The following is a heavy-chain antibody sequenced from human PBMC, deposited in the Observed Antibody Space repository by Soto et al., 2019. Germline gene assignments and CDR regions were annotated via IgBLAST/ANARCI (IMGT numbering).Heavy chain of an antibody. CDR2: IYWDDDK. V-gene: IGHV2-5*02. J-gene: IGHJ2*01. Sequence: QITLKESGPTLVKPTQTLTLTCTFSGFSLSTSGVGVGWIRQPPGKALEWLALIYWDDDKRYSPSLKSRLTITNDTSKNQVVLTMTNMDPVDTATYYCAHRLADDSSGYYFWYFDHWGRGTLVTVSS. CDR1: GFSLSTSGVG. D-gene: IGHD3-22*01. CDR3: AHRLADDSSGYYFWYFDH.